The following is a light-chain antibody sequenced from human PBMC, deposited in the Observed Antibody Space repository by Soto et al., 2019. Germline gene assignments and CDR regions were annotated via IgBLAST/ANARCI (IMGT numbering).Light chain of an antibody. J-gene: IGKJ4*01. CDR1: QSVSSSY. Sequence: DIELTQAPATLSLSLGERANLSCRASQSVSSSYLAWYQQKPGQAPRLLIYGASSRATGIPDRFSGSGSGTDFTLTISRLEPEDFAVYYCQQYGSSPLLTFGGGTKVDIK. CDR3: QQYGSSPLLT. V-gene: IGKV3-20*01. CDR2: GAS.